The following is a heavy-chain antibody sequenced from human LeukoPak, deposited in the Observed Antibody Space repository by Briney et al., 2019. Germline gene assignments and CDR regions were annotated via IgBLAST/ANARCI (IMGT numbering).Heavy chain of an antibody. D-gene: IGHD6-19*01. CDR2: MNPNNGGA. CDR3: ATVRVAVAPNDY. Sequence: GASVKVSCKSSGYTFTAYYLHWVRQAPAQGLEWMGWMNPNNGGAQYVQKFQGRVIMTRDTSISTAYMDLSNLRPDDTAVYYCATVRVAVAPNDYWGHGTLVTVS. CDR1: GYTFTAYY. V-gene: IGHV1-2*02. J-gene: IGHJ4*01.